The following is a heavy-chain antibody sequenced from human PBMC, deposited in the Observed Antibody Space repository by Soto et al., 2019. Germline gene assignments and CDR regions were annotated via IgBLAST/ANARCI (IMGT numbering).Heavy chain of an antibody. V-gene: IGHV3-23*01. Sequence: GGSLRLSCVGSGFTFSGYAMTWVRQAPGRGLEWVSLISGSGGGTFYADSVKGRFTISRDNAKNSLYLQMNSLRAEDTALYYCAKDIRDMITFGGVIFGAFDIWGQGTMVTVSS. CDR2: ISGSGGGT. D-gene: IGHD3-16*01. CDR3: AKDIRDMITFGGVIFGAFDI. J-gene: IGHJ3*02. CDR1: GFTFSGYA.